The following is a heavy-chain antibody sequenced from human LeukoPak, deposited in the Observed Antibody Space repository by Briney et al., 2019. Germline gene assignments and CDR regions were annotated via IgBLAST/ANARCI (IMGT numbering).Heavy chain of an antibody. CDR2: ISAYNGNT. D-gene: IGHD3-3*01. J-gene: IGHJ6*03. Sequence: ASVKVSCKASGYTFTSYGISWVRQAPGQGLEWMGWISAYNGNTNYAQKLQGRVTMTTDTSTSTAYMELRSLRSDDTAVYYCARDGITIFGVVINTDYYYYMDVWGKGTTVTVS. CDR3: ARDGITIFGVVINTDYYYYMDV. CDR1: GYTFTSYG. V-gene: IGHV1-18*01.